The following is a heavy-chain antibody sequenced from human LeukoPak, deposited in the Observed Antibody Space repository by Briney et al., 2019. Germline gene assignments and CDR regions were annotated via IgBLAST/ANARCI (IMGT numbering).Heavy chain of an antibody. CDR2: IYYSGST. CDR3: ARDRTSDSSSWPDAFDI. CDR1: GGSISSGGYY. Sequence: SETLSLTCTVSGGSISSGGYYWSWIRQHPGKGLEWIGYIYYSGSTYYNPSLKSRVTISVDTSKNQFSLKLSSVTAADTAVYYCARDRTSDSSSWPDAFDIWGQGTMVTVSS. J-gene: IGHJ3*02. D-gene: IGHD6-13*01. V-gene: IGHV4-31*03.